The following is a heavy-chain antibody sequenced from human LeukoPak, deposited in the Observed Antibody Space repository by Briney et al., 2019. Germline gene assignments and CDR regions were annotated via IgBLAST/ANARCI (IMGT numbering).Heavy chain of an antibody. D-gene: IGHD6-13*01. CDR3: ASHRRIAAARAYFDF. CDR2: IYYSGST. Sequence: KSPQTLSLTCTVSGGSISSGGYYWSWIRQHPGKGLEWIGYIYYSGSTYYNPSLKSRVTISVDTSKNQFSLKLSSVTAADTAVYYCASHRRIAAARAYFDFWGQGTLVTVSS. J-gene: IGHJ4*02. CDR1: GGSISSGGYY. V-gene: IGHV4-31*03.